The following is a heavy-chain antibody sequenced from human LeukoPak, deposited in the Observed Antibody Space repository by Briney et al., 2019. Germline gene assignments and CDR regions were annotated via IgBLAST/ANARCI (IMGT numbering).Heavy chain of an antibody. CDR3: ARGAIVVVPAAHSYYYYYGMDV. Sequence: SETLSLTCAVYGGSFSGYYWSWIRQPPGKGLEWIGEINHSGSTNYNPSLKSRVTISVDTSKNQFSLKLSSVTAADTAVYYCARGAIVVVPAAHSYYYYYGMDVWGQGTTVTVSS. CDR2: INHSGST. CDR1: GGSFSGYY. J-gene: IGHJ6*02. V-gene: IGHV4-34*01. D-gene: IGHD2-2*01.